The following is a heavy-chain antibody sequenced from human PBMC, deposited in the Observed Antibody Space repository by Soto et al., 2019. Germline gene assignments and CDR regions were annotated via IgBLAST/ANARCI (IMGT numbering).Heavy chain of an antibody. CDR3: ATHLYGDNGY. V-gene: IGHV1-24*01. D-gene: IGHD4-17*01. Sequence: VSVKVSCKVSGYTITVLSMHWVRQAPGKGLEWMGGFDPEDGETIYAQRFQGRVTMTEDTSTDTAYVELSSLRSEDTAVYYCATHLYGDNGYWGQGTLVTVSS. CDR2: FDPEDGET. J-gene: IGHJ4*02. CDR1: GYTITVLS.